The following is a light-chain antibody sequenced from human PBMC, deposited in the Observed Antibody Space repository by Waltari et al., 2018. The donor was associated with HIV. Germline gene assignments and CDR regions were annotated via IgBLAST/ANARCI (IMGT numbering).Light chain of an antibody. V-gene: IGKV1-12*02. Sequence: DIQMTQSPSPVSASVGDRVTLTFPASPDFGTVLAWYQQNPGKAPKLLISSASTLESGVPSRFSGSGSGTDFTLTISSLQPEDLTTYYCQQANSFPFTFGPGTKVDIK. CDR3: QQANSFPFT. CDR1: PDFGTV. J-gene: IGKJ3*01. CDR2: SAS.